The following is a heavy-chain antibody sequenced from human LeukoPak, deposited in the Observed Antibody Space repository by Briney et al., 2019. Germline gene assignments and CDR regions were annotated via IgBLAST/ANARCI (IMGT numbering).Heavy chain of an antibody. V-gene: IGHV3-21*01. CDR3: ARRNYYSSGSYIDY. J-gene: IGHJ4*02. Sequence: GGSLRLSCAASGFTFSSHSMNWVRQAPGKGLEWVSSISSSSSYIYYADSVKGRFTISRDNAKNSLYLQMSSLRAEDTAVYYRARRNYYSSGSYIDYWGQGTLVTVSS. CDR2: ISSSSSYI. D-gene: IGHD3-10*01. CDR1: GFTFSSHS.